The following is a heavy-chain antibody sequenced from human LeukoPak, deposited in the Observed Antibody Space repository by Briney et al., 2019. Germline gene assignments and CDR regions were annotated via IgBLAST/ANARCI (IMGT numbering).Heavy chain of an antibody. Sequence: ASVKVSCKASGYTFTSYDINWVRQATGQGLEWMGWMNPNSGNTGYAQKFQGRVTITADKSTSTAYMELSSLRSEDTAVYYCARGNPYYYYMDVWGKGTTVTVSS. D-gene: IGHD1-14*01. CDR3: ARGNPYYYYMDV. V-gene: IGHV1-8*01. CDR2: MNPNSGNT. CDR1: GYTFTSYD. J-gene: IGHJ6*03.